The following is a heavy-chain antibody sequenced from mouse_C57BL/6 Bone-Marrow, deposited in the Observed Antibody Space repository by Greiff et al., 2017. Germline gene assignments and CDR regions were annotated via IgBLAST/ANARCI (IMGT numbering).Heavy chain of an antibody. V-gene: IGHV1-64*01. D-gene: IGHD2-12*01. CDR1: GYTFTSYW. Sequence: QVQLQQPGAELVKPGASVKLSCKASGYTFTSYWMHWVKQRPGQGLEWIGMIHPNSGSTNYNEKFKSKATLTVDKSSSTAYMQLSSLTSEDPAVYYCARQAYYSRYFDYWGQGTTLTVSS. CDR3: ARQAYYSRYFDY. J-gene: IGHJ2*01. CDR2: IHPNSGST.